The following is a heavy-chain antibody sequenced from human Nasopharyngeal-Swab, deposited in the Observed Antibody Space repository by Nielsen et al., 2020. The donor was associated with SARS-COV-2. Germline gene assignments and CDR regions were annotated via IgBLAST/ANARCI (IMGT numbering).Heavy chain of an antibody. J-gene: IGHJ4*02. V-gene: IGHV4-39*01. Sequence: WIRQPAETGLEWVGSIYYSGSTYYNPSLKSRVTISVDTSKNRFSLKLSSVTAADTAVYYCARHVSSSWYAAVAGIRAFDYWGQGTLVTVSS. CDR3: ARHVSSSWYAAVAGIRAFDY. D-gene: IGHD6-13*01. CDR2: IYYSGST.